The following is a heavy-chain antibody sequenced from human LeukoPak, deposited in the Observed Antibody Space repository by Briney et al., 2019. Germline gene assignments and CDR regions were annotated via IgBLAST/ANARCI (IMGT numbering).Heavy chain of an antibody. Sequence: SETLSLTCSVSGYSISSGYYWGWIRQPPGKGLEWIGNVYHSGTTYYNPSLKSRVTISVDTSKNQFSLKLSSVTAADTAVYYCARRSCSSCGISYWGQGTLVTVSS. CDR3: ARRSCSSCGISY. CDR2: VYHSGTT. D-gene: IGHD6-13*01. J-gene: IGHJ4*02. V-gene: IGHV4-38-2*02. CDR1: GYSISSGYY.